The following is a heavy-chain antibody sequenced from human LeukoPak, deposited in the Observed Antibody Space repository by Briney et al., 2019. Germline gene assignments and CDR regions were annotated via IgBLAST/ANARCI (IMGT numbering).Heavy chain of an antibody. D-gene: IGHD2-2*02. Sequence: ASVKVSCKASGYTFTSHYMHWVRQAPGQGLEWMGIINPSGGSTSYAQKFQGRVTMTRDTSTSTVYMELSSLRSEDTAVYYCARDLQYCSSTSCYIGEYYYYYYGMDVWGQGTTVTVSS. J-gene: IGHJ6*02. CDR1: GYTFTSHY. CDR3: ARDLQYCSSTSCYIGEYYYYYYGMDV. V-gene: IGHV1-46*01. CDR2: INPSGGST.